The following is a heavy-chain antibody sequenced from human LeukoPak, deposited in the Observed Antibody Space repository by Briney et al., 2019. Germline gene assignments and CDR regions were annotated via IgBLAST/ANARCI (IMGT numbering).Heavy chain of an antibody. CDR3: ASFYDSSGYYV. CDR2: IIPILGIA. CDR1: GGTFSSYA. Sequence: GASVKVSCKASGGTFSSYAISWVRQAPGQGLEWMGRIIPILGIANYAQKFQGRVTITADKSTSTAYMELSSLRSEDTVVYYCASFYDSSGYYVWGQGTLVTVSS. J-gene: IGHJ4*02. V-gene: IGHV1-69*04. D-gene: IGHD3-22*01.